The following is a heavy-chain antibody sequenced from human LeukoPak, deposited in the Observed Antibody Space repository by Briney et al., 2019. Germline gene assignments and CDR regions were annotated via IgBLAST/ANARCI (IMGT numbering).Heavy chain of an antibody. Sequence: GALRPSSAASGFSFDNFAMHWVRQVPGKGLGGVSLISRDGDTTSYADSDKGRSSISSDTFIGPLYLQLNSLRTEDTALYFSAKEKARTSRPIPLWLPGGGERKTFYYGMDVWGQGTTVTVSS. V-gene: IGHV3-43*02. D-gene: IGHD2-21*01. CDR2: ISRDGDTT. CDR3: AKEKARTSRPIPLWLPGGGERKTFYYGMDV. J-gene: IGHJ6*02. CDR1: GFSFDNFA.